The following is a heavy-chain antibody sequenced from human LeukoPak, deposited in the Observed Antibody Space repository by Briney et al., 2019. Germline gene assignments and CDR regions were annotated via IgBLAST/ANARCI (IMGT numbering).Heavy chain of an antibody. V-gene: IGHV1-2*04. J-gene: IGHJ5*02. D-gene: IGHD3-22*01. Sequence: GASVKVSCKASGYTFTGYYMHWVRQAPGQGLEWMGWINPNSGGTYYAQKFQGWVTMTRDTSINTAYMDLSRLRSDDTAVYYCARGALTRYYYHNRSYTHWFDPWGQGTLVTVSS. CDR1: GYTFTGYY. CDR3: ARGALTRYYYHNRSYTHWFDP. CDR2: INPNSGGT.